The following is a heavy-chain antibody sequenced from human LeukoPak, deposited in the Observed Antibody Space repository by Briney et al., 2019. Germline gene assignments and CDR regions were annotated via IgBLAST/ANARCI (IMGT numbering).Heavy chain of an antibody. D-gene: IGHD1-26*01. Sequence: SVKVSCKASGGTFSNYAISWVRQAPGQGLEWMGGIIPIFGTATYAQKFQDRVTITADESTSTAYMELSSLISEDTAVYYCARDNSVGDIAWWFDPWGQGTLVTASS. CDR1: GGTFSNYA. CDR3: ARDNSVGDIAWWFDP. CDR2: IIPIFGTA. V-gene: IGHV1-69*13. J-gene: IGHJ5*02.